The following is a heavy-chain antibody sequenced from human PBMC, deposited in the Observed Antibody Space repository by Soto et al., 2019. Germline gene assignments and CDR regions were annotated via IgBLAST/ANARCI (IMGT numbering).Heavy chain of an antibody. CDR1: GFTFSSYG. J-gene: IGHJ4*02. CDR3: ARDGYCSGGSCYSVPVFDY. Sequence: GRSLRLSCAASGFTFSSYGMHWVRQAPGKGLEWVAVIWYDGSNKYYADSVKGRFTISRDNSKNTLYLQMNSLRAEDTAVYYCARDGYCSGGSCYSVPVFDYWGQGTLVTVSS. CDR2: IWYDGSNK. D-gene: IGHD2-15*01. V-gene: IGHV3-33*01.